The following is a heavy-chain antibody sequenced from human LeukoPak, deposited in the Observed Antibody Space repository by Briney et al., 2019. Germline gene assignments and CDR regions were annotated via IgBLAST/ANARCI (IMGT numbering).Heavy chain of an antibody. Sequence: PGGSLRLSCAASGFTFSSYAMHWVRQAPGKGLEWVAVISYNGSNKYYADSVKGRFTISRDNSKNTLYLQMNSLRAEDTAVYYCARAVTTVTTVYYYYGMDVWGQGTTVTVSS. D-gene: IGHD4-17*01. J-gene: IGHJ6*02. CDR1: GFTFSSYA. V-gene: IGHV3-30-3*01. CDR2: ISYNGSNK. CDR3: ARAVTTVTTVYYYYGMDV.